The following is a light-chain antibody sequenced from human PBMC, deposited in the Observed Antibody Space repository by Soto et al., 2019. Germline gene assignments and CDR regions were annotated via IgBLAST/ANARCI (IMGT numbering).Light chain of an antibody. CDR2: EVS. V-gene: IGLV2-14*01. Sequence: LTQPASVSGSPGQSITISCTGTSSDVGGYNYVSWYQQHPGKAPKLLIYEVSNRPSGVSNRFSGSKSGNTASLTISGLQAEDEADYYCSSYTSSSTYVFGAGTKVTVL. J-gene: IGLJ1*01. CDR1: SSDVGGYNY. CDR3: SSYTSSSTYV.